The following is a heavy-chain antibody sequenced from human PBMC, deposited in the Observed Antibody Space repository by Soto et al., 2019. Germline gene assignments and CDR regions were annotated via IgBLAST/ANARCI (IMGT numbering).Heavy chain of an antibody. CDR3: AHGGPAASLDF. CDR1: GFSLSNPGVG. Sequence: QITLKESGPTLVKPTQTLTLTCTFSGFSLSNPGVGMGWVRQPPGKALQWLAVIYWNDDRRYSPSLKTRLTIPQDTPKNQVVLTMTDMDPVDTATYYCAHGGPAASLDFWGQGTLVTVSS. CDR2: IYWNDDR. J-gene: IGHJ4*02. D-gene: IGHD2-2*01. V-gene: IGHV2-5*01.